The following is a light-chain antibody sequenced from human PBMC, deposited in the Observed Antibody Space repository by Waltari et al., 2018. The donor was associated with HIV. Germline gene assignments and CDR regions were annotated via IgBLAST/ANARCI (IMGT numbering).Light chain of an antibody. CDR3: QQLRNWLT. J-gene: IGKJ4*01. CDR1: QSVGTY. V-gene: IGKV3-11*01. Sequence: EIVLTKSTATLSLSPRERATLSCRASQSVGTYLAWYQQKPGQAPRLLIYDASKRATGIPARFSGSGSETDFTLTISSLEPEDFAVYYCQQLRNWLTFGGGTKVEIK. CDR2: DAS.